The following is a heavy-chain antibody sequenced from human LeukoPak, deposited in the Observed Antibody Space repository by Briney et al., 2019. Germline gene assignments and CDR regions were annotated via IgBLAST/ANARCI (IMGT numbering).Heavy chain of an antibody. D-gene: IGHD3-10*01. J-gene: IGHJ4*02. CDR1: GGSISSSSYY. CDR2: IYYSGST. V-gene: IGHV4-39*01. CDR3: ARTLWFGELAYFDY. Sequence: SETLSLTCTVSGGSISSSSYYWGWIRQPPGKGLEWIGSIYYSGSTYYNPSLKSRVTISVDTSKNQFSLKLSSVTAADTAVYYCARTLWFGELAYFDYWGQGTLVTVSP.